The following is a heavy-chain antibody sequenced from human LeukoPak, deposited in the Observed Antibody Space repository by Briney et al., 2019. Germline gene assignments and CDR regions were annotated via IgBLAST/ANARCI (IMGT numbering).Heavy chain of an antibody. CDR2: INPDGSST. J-gene: IGHJ4*02. V-gene: IGHV3-74*01. CDR3: GRSLDY. Sequence: PGGSLRLSCAASGFTFSNFWMHWVRQVPGKGLVWVSRINPDGSSTGYADSVKGRFTISRDNAKSTLYLQMNSLRAEDTAMYYCGRSLDYWGQGTLVTVSS. CDR1: GFTFSNFW.